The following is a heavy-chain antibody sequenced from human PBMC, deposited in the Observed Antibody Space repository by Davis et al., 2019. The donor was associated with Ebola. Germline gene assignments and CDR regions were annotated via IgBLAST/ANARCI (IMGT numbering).Heavy chain of an antibody. CDR3: ARSNPTLLFDWLCFDY. V-gene: IGHV3-11*01. CDR2: ISSSGGTI. J-gene: IGHJ4*02. Sequence: GGSLRLSCAASGFTFSDYYMSWIRQAPGKGLEWVSYISSSGGTIYYAESVKGRFTISRDNAKNSLYLQMNSLRAEDTAVYYCARSNPTLLFDWLCFDYWGQGTLVTVSS. CDR1: GFTFSDYY. D-gene: IGHD3-9*01.